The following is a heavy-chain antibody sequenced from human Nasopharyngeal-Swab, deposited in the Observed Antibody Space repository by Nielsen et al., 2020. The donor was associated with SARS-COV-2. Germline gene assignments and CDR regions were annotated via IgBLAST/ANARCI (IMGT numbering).Heavy chain of an antibody. J-gene: IGHJ4*02. CDR2: IYYSGST. CDR1: GGSISSSSYY. D-gene: IGHD5-24*01. V-gene: IGHV4-39*01. Sequence: SETLSLTCTVSGGSISSSSYYWGWIRQPPGKGQEWIGSIYYSGSTYYNPSLKSRVTISVDTSKNQFSLKLSSVTAADTAVYYCARRQGGWLQAVHYFDYWGQGTLVTVSS. CDR3: ARRQGGWLQAVHYFDY.